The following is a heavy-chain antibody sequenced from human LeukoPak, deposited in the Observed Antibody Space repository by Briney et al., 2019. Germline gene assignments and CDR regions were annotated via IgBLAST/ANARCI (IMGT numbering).Heavy chain of an antibody. CDR3: ARVLSGCETTRCELDY. CDR1: GFAFSTYS. V-gene: IGHV3-21*01. Sequence: GGSLRLSCAASGFAFSTYSMNWVRQAPGKGLEWVSSISSSSTYIYYADSVKGRVTISRDNAKNSLYLQMNSLRAEDTAVYYCARVLSGCETTRCELDYWGEGTLVTVSS. D-gene: IGHD1-26*01. CDR2: ISSSSTYI. J-gene: IGHJ4*02.